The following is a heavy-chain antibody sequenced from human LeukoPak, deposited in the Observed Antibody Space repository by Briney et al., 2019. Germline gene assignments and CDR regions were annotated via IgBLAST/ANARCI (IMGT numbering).Heavy chain of an antibody. CDR3: ARGGRIGYVDY. D-gene: IGHD3-16*01. J-gene: IGHJ4*02. V-gene: IGHV4-4*07. Sequence: SETLSLTYTVSGGSISSYYWSWIRQPAGKGLEWIGRIYTSGSTNYNPSLKSRVTISVDKSKNQFSLKLSSVTAADTAVYYCARGGRIGYVDYWGQGTLVTVSS. CDR2: IYTSGST. CDR1: GGSISSYY.